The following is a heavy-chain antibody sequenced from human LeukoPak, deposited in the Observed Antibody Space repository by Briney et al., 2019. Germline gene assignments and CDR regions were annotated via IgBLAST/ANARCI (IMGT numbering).Heavy chain of an antibody. CDR3: AKDKMELPYYFDY. CDR2: NSGSGGST. J-gene: IGHJ4*02. D-gene: IGHD1-7*01. V-gene: IGHV3-23*01. CDR1: GFTFSNYA. Sequence: GGSLRLSCAASGFTFSNYAMSWVRQAPGKGLEWVSANSGSGGSTYYADSVKGRFTISRDNSKNTLYLQMNSLRAEDTAVYYCAKDKMELPYYFDYWGQGILVTVSS.